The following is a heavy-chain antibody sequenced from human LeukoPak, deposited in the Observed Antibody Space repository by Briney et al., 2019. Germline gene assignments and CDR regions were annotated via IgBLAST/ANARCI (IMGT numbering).Heavy chain of an antibody. D-gene: IGHD2-2*01. CDR3: ARDKPMYTSLYAF. V-gene: IGHV3-21*01. Sequence: GGSLRLSCAASGFTFSAYSMNWVRQAPGKGLEWVSSISSSRSYIYYADSVKGRFTISRDNAKNSLYLQMNSLRAEDTAVYYCARDKPMYTSLYAFWGQGTLVTVSS. CDR2: ISSSRSYI. J-gene: IGHJ4*02. CDR1: GFTFSAYS.